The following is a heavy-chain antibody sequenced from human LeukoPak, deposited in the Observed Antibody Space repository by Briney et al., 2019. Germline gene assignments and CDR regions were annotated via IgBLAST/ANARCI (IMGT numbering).Heavy chain of an antibody. CDR3: ARDGHDSSGSDY. D-gene: IGHD3-22*01. J-gene: IGHJ4*02. CDR1: GFSFSTYS. V-gene: IGHV3-48*01. Sequence: GGSLRLSCAASGFSFSTYSMNWVRQAPGKGLEWVSYISSSSRTIYYADSVKGRFTISRDNSKNTLFLQMNSLRAEDTAVYYCARDGHDSSGSDYWGQGSLVTVSS. CDR2: ISSSSRTI.